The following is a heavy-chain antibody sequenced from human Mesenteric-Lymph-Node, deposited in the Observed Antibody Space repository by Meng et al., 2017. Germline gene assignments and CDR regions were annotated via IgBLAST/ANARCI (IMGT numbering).Heavy chain of an antibody. V-gene: IGHV3-7*01. Sequence: GGSLRLSCAASGFSFSSYWMAWVRQAPGKGLEWVANINKVGTEKNYVDSVKGRFTISRDNAETSLHLQMNSLRDEDTAVYYCATKRDPGYGMDVWGQGTTVTVSS. CDR1: GFSFSSYW. D-gene: IGHD1-1*01. CDR3: ATKRDPGYGMDV. J-gene: IGHJ6*02. CDR2: INKVGTEK.